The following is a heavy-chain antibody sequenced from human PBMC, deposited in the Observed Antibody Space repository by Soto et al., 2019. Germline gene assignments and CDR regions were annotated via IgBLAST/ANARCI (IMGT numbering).Heavy chain of an antibody. Sequence: SDTLSLTCTVSGVSISSYYWSWILQPPGKGLEWIGYIYYSGSTNYNPSLKSRVTISVDTSKNQFSLKLSSVTAADTAVYYCASLSGCFRDWGEGTLGTVAS. D-gene: IGHD3-3*01. J-gene: IGHJ4*02. CDR3: ASLSGCFRD. CDR1: GVSISSYY. CDR2: IYYSGST. V-gene: IGHV4-59*08.